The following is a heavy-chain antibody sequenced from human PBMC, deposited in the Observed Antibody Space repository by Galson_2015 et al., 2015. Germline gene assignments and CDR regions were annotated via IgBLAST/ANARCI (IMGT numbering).Heavy chain of an antibody. CDR1: GYSFTTYW. V-gene: IGHV5-51*03. CDR2: IYPGDSET. CDR3: ARGGFTYGDAFDI. D-gene: IGHD5-18*01. J-gene: IGHJ3*02. Sequence: QSGAEVKKPGESLTISCTGSGYSFTTYWLGWVRQMPGKGLEWMGIIYPGDSETRYSPSFQGQVTISADKSINTAYLQWGSLKASDTAMYYCARGGFTYGDAFDIWGQGTMVTVSS.